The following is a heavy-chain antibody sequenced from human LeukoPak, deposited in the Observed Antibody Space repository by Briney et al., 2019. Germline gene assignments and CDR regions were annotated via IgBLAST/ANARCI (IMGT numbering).Heavy chain of an antibody. Sequence: GGSLRLSCAASGFTFSSYAMHWVRQAPGKGLEWVAVISYDGSNKYYADSVKGRFTISRDNSKNTLYLQMSSLRAEDTAVYYCAREGWIQLWLGYFDYWGQGTLVTVSS. CDR1: GFTFSSYA. D-gene: IGHD5-18*01. CDR3: AREGWIQLWLGYFDY. CDR2: ISYDGSNK. V-gene: IGHV3-30*04. J-gene: IGHJ4*02.